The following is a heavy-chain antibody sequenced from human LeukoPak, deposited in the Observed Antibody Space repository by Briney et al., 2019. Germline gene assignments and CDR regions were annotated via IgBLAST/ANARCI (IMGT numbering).Heavy chain of an antibody. CDR1: GFTFSSYS. D-gene: IGHD4-11*01. CDR2: IKSKTDGGTT. Sequence: GGSLRLSCAASGFTFSSYSMNWVRQAPGKGLEWVGRIKSKTDGGTTDYAAPVKGRFTISRDDSKNTLYLQMNSLKTEDTAVYYCTTDPSVTRVKGCYWGQGTLVTVSS. CDR3: TTDPSVTRVKGCY. V-gene: IGHV3-15*01. J-gene: IGHJ4*02.